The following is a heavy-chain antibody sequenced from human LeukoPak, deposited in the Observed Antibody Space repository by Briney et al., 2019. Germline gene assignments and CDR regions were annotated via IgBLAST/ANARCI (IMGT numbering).Heavy chain of an antibody. V-gene: IGHV1-46*01. Sequence: ASVKVSCKASGYTFTSYYMHWVRQAPGQGLEWMGIINPSGGSTSYAQKFQGRVTMTRDTSTSTAYMELRSLRSDDTAVYYCARVPDTTYYYDSSSSFDLWGRGTLVTVSS. J-gene: IGHJ2*01. D-gene: IGHD3-22*01. CDR1: GYTFTSYY. CDR2: INPSGGST. CDR3: ARVPDTTYYYDSSSSFDL.